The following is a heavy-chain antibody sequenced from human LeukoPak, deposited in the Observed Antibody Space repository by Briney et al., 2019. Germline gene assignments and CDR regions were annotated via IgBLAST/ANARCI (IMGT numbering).Heavy chain of an antibody. V-gene: IGHV1-69*05. Sequence: ASVKVSCKASGGTFSSYAISWVRQAPGQGLEWMGRIIPIFGTANHAQKFQGRVTITTDESTSTAYMELSGLRSEDTAVYYCAREEGTRGPSYYFDYWGQGTLVTVSS. D-gene: IGHD2-15*01. CDR3: AREEGTRGPSYYFDY. CDR2: IIPIFGTA. J-gene: IGHJ4*02. CDR1: GGTFSSYA.